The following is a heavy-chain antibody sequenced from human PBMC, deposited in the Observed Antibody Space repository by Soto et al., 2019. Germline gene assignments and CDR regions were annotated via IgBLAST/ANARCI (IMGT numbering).Heavy chain of an antibody. D-gene: IGHD3-22*01. Sequence: QVQLVQSGSEVKKPGASVKVSCKASGYSFNSYGISWVRQAPGQGLEWLGWISPYDDNTKYAQSLQGRVTMTTDTSTRTAYMEPRSLRSDDTAVYYCARGGYYDSSGSRNYHYYGMDAWGQGTTVTVS. J-gene: IGHJ6*02. CDR2: ISPYDDNT. CDR3: ARGGYYDSSGSRNYHYYGMDA. CDR1: GYSFNSYG. V-gene: IGHV1-18*01.